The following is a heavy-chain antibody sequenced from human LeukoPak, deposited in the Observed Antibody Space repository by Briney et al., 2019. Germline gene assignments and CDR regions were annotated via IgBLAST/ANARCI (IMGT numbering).Heavy chain of an antibody. J-gene: IGHJ4*02. CDR2: IWYDGSNK. Sequence: GGSLRLSCAASGFTFSSYGMHWVRQAPGKGLEWVAVIWYDGSNKYYADSVKGRFTISRDNSKNTLYLQMNSLRAEDTAVYYCARESPSYYGSGSYYKANFDYWGQGTLVTVSS. D-gene: IGHD3-10*01. CDR3: ARESPSYYGSGSYYKANFDY. V-gene: IGHV3-33*01. CDR1: GFTFSSYG.